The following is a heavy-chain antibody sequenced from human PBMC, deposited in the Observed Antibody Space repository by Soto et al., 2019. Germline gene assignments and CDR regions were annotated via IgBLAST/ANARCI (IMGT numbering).Heavy chain of an antibody. CDR2: IYYSGST. J-gene: IGHJ6*02. Sequence: SETLSLTCTVSGGSISSSSYYWGWIRQPPGKGLEWIGSIYYSGSTYYNPSLKSRVTISVDTSKNQFSLKLSSVTAADTAVYYCLAAADNTGAVTHCYYGMDVWGQGTTVTVSS. CDR1: GGSISSSSYY. V-gene: IGHV4-39*01. CDR3: LAAADNTGAVTHCYYGMDV. D-gene: IGHD6-13*01.